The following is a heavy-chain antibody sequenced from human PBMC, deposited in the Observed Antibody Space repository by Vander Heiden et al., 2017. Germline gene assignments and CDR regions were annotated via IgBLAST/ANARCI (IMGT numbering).Heavy chain of an antibody. Sequence: EVQLLESGGGLVQPGGSLRLSCAASGFTFSSYAMSWVRQAPGKGLEWVSAISGSGGSTYYADSVKGRFTISRDNSKNTLYLQMNSLRAEDTAVYYCAKTGTIYCSSTSCYDDYWGQGTLVTVSS. J-gene: IGHJ4*02. CDR3: AKTGTIYCSSTSCYDDY. V-gene: IGHV3-23*01. CDR2: ISGSGGST. CDR1: GFTFSSYA. D-gene: IGHD2-2*01.